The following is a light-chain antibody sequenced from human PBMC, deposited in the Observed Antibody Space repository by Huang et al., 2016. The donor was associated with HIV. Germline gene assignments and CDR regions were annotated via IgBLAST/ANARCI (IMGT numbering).Light chain of an antibody. J-gene: IGKJ1*01. CDR2: AAS. Sequence: DIQMTQSPSSLSASVGDRVTITCRASQSISSYLNWYQQKPGKAPNLLIHAASSLQSGVPSRFSGSGSGTDFTLTISSLQPEDFATYSCQQSYTTPWTFGQGTKVEIK. CDR3: QQSYTTPWT. V-gene: IGKV1-39*01. CDR1: QSISSY.